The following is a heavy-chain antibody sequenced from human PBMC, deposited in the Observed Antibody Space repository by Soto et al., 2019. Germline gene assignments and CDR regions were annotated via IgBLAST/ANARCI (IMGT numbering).Heavy chain of an antibody. CDR2: ISYDGSNK. CDR1: GFTFSSYA. Sequence: GGSLRLSCAASGFTFSSYAMHWVRQAPGKGLEWVAVISYDGSNKYYADSVKGRFTISSDNSKNTLYLQMNSLRAEDTAVYYCARESRCTNGVCPYRHFDYWGQGTLVTVSS. D-gene: IGHD2-8*01. CDR3: ARESRCTNGVCPYRHFDY. J-gene: IGHJ4*02. V-gene: IGHV3-30*04.